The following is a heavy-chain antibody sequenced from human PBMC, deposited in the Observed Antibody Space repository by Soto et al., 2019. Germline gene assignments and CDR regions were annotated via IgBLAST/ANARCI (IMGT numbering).Heavy chain of an antibody. CDR1: GGTFSSYA. V-gene: IGHV1-69*01. Sequence: VQVSCQASGGTFSSYAISWVRQAPGQGLEWMGGIIPIFGTANYAQKFQGRVTITADESTSTAYMVLSSLRSEDTAVYYCARDMTTVTSDAFDIWGQGTMVTVSS. CDR2: IIPIFGTA. CDR3: ARDMTTVTSDAFDI. D-gene: IGHD4-17*01. J-gene: IGHJ3*02.